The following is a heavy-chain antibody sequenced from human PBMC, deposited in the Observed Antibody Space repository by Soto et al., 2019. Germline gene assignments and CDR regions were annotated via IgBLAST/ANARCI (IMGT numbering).Heavy chain of an antibody. CDR3: ARRGEDYDSSRYLPYYAIDV. J-gene: IGHJ6*02. CDR1: GYSFTSYW. D-gene: IGHD3-22*01. CDR2: IYPGDSDT. Sequence: GESLKISCKGSGYSFTSYWIDWVRQMPGKGLEWMGIIYPGDSDTRYNPSFQGQVTISADKSISTAYLQWNSLKASDTAMYYCARRGEDYDSSRYLPYYAIDVWGQGTTVTVSS. V-gene: IGHV5-51*01.